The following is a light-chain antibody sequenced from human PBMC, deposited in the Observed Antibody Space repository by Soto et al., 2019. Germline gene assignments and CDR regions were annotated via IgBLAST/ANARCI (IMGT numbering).Light chain of an antibody. CDR2: EVS. V-gene: IGLV2-23*02. CDR3: AAWGDSLNDYV. Sequence: QSALTQPASVSGSPGQSITISCIGTSSDVGSYNLVSWYQQHPGKAPKVLIYEVSERPSGVSNRFSGSKSGNTASLTISGLQAEDEAEYYCAAWGDSLNDYVFGTGTKLTVL. J-gene: IGLJ1*01. CDR1: SSDVGSYNL.